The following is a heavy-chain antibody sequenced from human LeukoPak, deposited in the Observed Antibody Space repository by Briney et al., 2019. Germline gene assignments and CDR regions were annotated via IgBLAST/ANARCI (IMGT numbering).Heavy chain of an antibody. CDR3: ARFGVPYGVDV. D-gene: IGHD3-16*01. CDR1: GFTFSTYW. CDR2: IKPDGSEK. Sequence: PGGPLRLSCAASGFTFSTYWMSWVRQAPGKGLEWVANIKPDGSEKDYVDSLKGRFTISRDNAKNSLYLQVNSVRAEDTAVYYCARFGVPYGVDVWGQGTTVTVSS. J-gene: IGHJ6*02. V-gene: IGHV3-7*04.